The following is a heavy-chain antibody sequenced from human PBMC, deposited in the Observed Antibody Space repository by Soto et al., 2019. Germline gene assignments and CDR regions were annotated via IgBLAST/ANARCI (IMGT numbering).Heavy chain of an antibody. J-gene: IGHJ4*02. CDR3: ATDPSFFGGFDFDY. CDR2: FDPEDGET. Sequence: GASVKVSCKVSGYTLTELSMHWVRLAPGKGLEWMGGFDPEDGETIYAQKFQGRVTMTEDTSTDTAYMELSSLRSEDTAVYYCATDPSFFGGFDFDYWGQGTLDTVSS. V-gene: IGHV1-24*01. D-gene: IGHD2-15*01. CDR1: GYTLTELS.